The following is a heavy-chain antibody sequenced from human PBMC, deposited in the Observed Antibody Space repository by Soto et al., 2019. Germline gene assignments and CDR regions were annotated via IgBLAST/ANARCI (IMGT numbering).Heavy chain of an antibody. CDR1: AGSISGNYY. Sequence: SETLSLTCTVSAGSISGNYYWGWIRQPPGKGLEWIASVYYTGTTYYNPSLESRVTISVDTSKNQFSLRLTSVTAADTAVYYCARXIVWDSASWYVRGWFAPWGQGTLVTVSS. V-gene: IGHV4-39*01. CDR2: VYYTGTT. D-gene: IGHD6-13*01. J-gene: IGHJ5*02. CDR3: ARXIVWDSASWYVRGWFAP.